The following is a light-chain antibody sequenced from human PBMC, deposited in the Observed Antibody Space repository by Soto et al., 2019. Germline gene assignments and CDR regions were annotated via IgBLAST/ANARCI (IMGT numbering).Light chain of an antibody. CDR1: QDIDKW. V-gene: IGKV1-12*01. CDR2: TAS. Sequence: DIHMTESPSSVSSSLGDRVTITCRASQDIDKWLTWYQQKPGLAPKLVIYTASRLYGGGPSRFSGSGSGTDFTLTISCPQSEDFATYYCQQYYSYPWTFGQGSKVDIK. CDR3: QQYYSYPWT. J-gene: IGKJ1*01.